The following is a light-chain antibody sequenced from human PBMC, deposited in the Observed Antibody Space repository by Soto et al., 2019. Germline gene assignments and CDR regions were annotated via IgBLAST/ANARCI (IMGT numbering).Light chain of an antibody. CDR3: QQRNTWPFT. CDR1: QRISSH. CDR2: DAS. J-gene: IGKJ4*01. V-gene: IGKV3-11*01. Sequence: EIVLTQSPVTLSLSTGERATLSCRASQRISSHLAWYQQQPGRAPRLLIYDASNRATGIPAKFSGSGSETDFTLTISSLEPEDFAVYYCQQRNTWPFTFGEGTKVEIK.